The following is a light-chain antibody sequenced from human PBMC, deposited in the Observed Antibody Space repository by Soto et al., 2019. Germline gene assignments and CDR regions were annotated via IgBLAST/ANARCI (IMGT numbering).Light chain of an antibody. CDR1: QSVLSASNNKNY. CDR2: WAS. J-gene: IGKJ4*01. V-gene: IGKV4-1*01. Sequence: SPLSCWSSQSVLSASNNKNYLAWYQQKPGQPPKVLIYWASTRESGAPDRFSGSGSGTEFTLTISSLQAEDVAVYYCHQHYSIPVTFGGGTRVEI. CDR3: HQHYSIPVT.